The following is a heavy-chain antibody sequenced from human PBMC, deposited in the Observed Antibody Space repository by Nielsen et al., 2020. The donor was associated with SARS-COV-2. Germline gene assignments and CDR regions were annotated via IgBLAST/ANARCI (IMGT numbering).Heavy chain of an antibody. J-gene: IGHJ4*02. CDR2: ISAGDRT. CDR3: TRDPPDSGWALDY. Sequence: GESLKISCAASGFTFKNYAMSWVRQTPGKGLEWVSVISAGDRTFYANSVRGRFTISRDDSKNLVSLQMESLRVEDTALYYCTRDPPDSGWALDYWGQGIPVTVSS. D-gene: IGHD6-19*01. CDR1: GFTFKNYA. V-gene: IGHV3-23*01.